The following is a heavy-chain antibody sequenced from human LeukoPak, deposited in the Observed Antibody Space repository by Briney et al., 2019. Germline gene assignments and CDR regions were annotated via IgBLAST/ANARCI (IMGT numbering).Heavy chain of an antibody. CDR2: VYHSGST. J-gene: IGHJ4*02. D-gene: IGHD3-16*01. Sequence: PSETLSLTCAVSGYSISSGYYWAWSRQPPGKGLEWIGTVYHSGSTYYNPSLKSRVTITVDTSKRQFSLKLSSVTAADTAVYYCARNQSYALFDYWGQGTLVTVST. CDR3: ARNQSYALFDY. CDR1: GYSISSGYY. V-gene: IGHV4-38-2*01.